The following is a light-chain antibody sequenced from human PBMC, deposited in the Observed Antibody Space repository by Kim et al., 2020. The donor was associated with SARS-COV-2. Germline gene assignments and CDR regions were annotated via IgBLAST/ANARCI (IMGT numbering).Light chain of an antibody. CDR3: QQLHDSPFT. J-gene: IGKJ4*01. V-gene: IGKV1D-13*01. CDR1: QGVDSA. Sequence: ACVGDRVTITCRAIQGVDSALAWYQQRPGKPPELLIFDASSLRSGVPSRFSGSESGTDFTLAISSLQPEDSATYFCQQLHDSPFTFGGGTKVEIK. CDR2: DAS.